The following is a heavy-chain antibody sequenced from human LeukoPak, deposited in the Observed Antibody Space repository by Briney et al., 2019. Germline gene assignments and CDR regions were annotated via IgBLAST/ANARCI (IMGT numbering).Heavy chain of an antibody. Sequence: GGSLRLSCAASGFTFSNYHMSWVRQAPGKGLEWVSYSSTSGYTTYYADSVKGRFTISRDNARNSLYLQMNSLRAEDTAVYYCAREYSGYDGDAFDMWGQGTMVTASS. CDR3: AREYSGYDGDAFDM. V-gene: IGHV3-11*04. CDR1: GFTFSNYH. D-gene: IGHD5-12*01. CDR2: SSTSGYTT. J-gene: IGHJ3*02.